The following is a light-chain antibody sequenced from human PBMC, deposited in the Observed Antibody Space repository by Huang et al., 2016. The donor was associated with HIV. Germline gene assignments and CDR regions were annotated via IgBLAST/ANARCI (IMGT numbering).Light chain of an antibody. Sequence: DIQMTQSPSSLSASVGDRVTITCQASQDIAKFLNWYQQKPGQAPKLLIYDASTLQTGVPSRLSGSGSGTDFTFTISSLQPEDIATYYCQQYDSLPPWTFGQGTKVEIQ. CDR3: QQYDSLPPWT. J-gene: IGKJ1*01. CDR2: DAS. V-gene: IGKV1-33*01. CDR1: QDIAKF.